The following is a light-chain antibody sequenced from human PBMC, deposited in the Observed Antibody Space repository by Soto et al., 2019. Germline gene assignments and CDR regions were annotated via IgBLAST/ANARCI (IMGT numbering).Light chain of an antibody. CDR1: KNDIGXYDF. CDR3: KSYAGSNTYV. CDR2: EVV. J-gene: IGLJ1*01. Sequence: QSALTQPPSASGSPGQSVTISCTGTKNDIGXYDFVSWYQHHPGKAPRLIIYEVVQRPSGVLDRFSGYKXXNTASLTGSGLQAADEADYFCKSYAGSNTYVFGSGTKVTVL. V-gene: IGLV2-8*01.